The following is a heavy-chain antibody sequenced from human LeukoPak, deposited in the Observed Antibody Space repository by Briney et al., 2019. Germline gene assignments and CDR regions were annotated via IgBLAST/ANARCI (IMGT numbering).Heavy chain of an antibody. J-gene: IGHJ4*02. Sequence: GGSLRLSYAASGFTVSTNFMSWVRQAPGKGLEWVTFIYSGGETYYADSVKGRFTISRDNSKNTLYLQMNSLRAEDTAVYYCARAVAGALGDYWGQGTLVTVSS. V-gene: IGHV3-53*01. CDR2: IYSGGET. D-gene: IGHD6-19*01. CDR3: ARAVAGALGDY. CDR1: GFTVSTNF.